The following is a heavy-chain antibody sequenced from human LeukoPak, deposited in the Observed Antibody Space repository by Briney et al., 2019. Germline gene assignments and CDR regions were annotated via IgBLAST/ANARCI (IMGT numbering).Heavy chain of an antibody. CDR2: INHSGST. Sequence: PSETLSLTCAVYGGSFSGYYWSWIRQPPGKGLEWIGEINHSGSTNYNPSLKSRVTISVDTSKNQFSLKLSSVTAADTAVYYCARAPNYIVVVPAAILDAFDIWDQGTMVTVSS. J-gene: IGHJ3*02. CDR3: ARAPNYIVVVPAAILDAFDI. CDR1: GGSFSGYY. D-gene: IGHD2-2*01. V-gene: IGHV4-34*01.